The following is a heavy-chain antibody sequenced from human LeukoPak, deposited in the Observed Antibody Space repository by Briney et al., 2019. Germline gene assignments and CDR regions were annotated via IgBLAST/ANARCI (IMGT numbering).Heavy chain of an antibody. CDR3: ARLATDPGP. Sequence: ASVKVSCKASGYTFTSYGISWVRQAPGQGLEWMGWISGYNGNTNYAQKLQGRVTMTRNTSISTAYMELSSLRSEDTAVYYCARLATDPGPWGQGTLVTVSS. CDR1: GYTFTSYG. J-gene: IGHJ5*02. CDR2: ISGYNGNT. V-gene: IGHV1-18*01. D-gene: IGHD5-24*01.